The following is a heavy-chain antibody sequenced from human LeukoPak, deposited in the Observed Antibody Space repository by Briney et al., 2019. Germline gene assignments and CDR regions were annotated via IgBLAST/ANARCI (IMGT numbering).Heavy chain of an antibody. Sequence: GGSLRLSCAASGFTVSSNSMSWVRQAPGEGLEWVSVIYSGGSTFYADFVKGRFTISRDNSKNTLYLQMNSLRAEDTAVYCCARKHYYDSSGFFPPMDYWGQGTLVTVSS. V-gene: IGHV3-66*01. CDR1: GFTVSSNS. D-gene: IGHD3-22*01. J-gene: IGHJ4*02. CDR2: IYSGGST. CDR3: ARKHYYDSSGFFPPMDY.